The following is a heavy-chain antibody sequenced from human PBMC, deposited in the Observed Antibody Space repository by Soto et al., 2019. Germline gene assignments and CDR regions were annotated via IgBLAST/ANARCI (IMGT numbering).Heavy chain of an antibody. CDR3: VRTAREGAVAPHWFDR. D-gene: IGHD2-21*02. J-gene: IGHJ5*02. CDR1: GASIKSTDYY. CDR2: VYYTGST. V-gene: IGHV4-30-4*01. Sequence: SETLSLTCTVSGASIKSTDYYWSWIRQAPGKGLEWIGYVYYTGSTYYNPSLMSRLTISVDTSKNQFSLKLTSVTAAETAVYYCVRTAREGAVAPHWFDRWGQGTQVTVSS.